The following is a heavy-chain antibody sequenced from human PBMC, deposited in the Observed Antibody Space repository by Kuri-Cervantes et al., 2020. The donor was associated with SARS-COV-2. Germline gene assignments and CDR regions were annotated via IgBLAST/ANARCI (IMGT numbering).Heavy chain of an antibody. Sequence: ESLKISCAASGFTVSSNYMSWVRQAPGKGLEWIGYIYYSGSTNYNPSLKSRVTMSVDTSKNQFSLKLSSVTAADTAVYYCARVNWGFDYWGQGTLVTVSS. D-gene: IGHD7-27*01. CDR1: GFTVSSNY. J-gene: IGHJ4*02. CDR3: ARVNWGFDY. V-gene: IGHV4-59*02. CDR2: IYYSGST.